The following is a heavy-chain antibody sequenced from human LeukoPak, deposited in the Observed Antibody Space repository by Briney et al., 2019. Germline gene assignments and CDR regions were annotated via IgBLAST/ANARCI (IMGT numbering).Heavy chain of an antibody. D-gene: IGHD2-2*01. V-gene: IGHV3-23*01. Sequence: GGSLRLSCAASGFTFSSYAMSWVRQAPGKGLEWVSGISGSGGSTYYADSVKGRFTISRDNSKNTLYLQMNSLRAEDTAVYYCAKNTRYCSSTSCYQSDYWGREPWSPSPQ. J-gene: IGHJ4*02. CDR2: ISGSGGST. CDR1: GFTFSSYA. CDR3: AKNTRYCSSTSCYQSDY.